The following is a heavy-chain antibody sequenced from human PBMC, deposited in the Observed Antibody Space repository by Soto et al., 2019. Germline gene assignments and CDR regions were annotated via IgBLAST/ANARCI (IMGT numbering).Heavy chain of an antibody. CDR3: ARNPRDYDFWSGYQPDCYYMDV. CDR1: GGTFSSYA. V-gene: IGHV1-69*13. CDR2: IIPIFGTA. J-gene: IGHJ6*03. D-gene: IGHD3-3*01. Sequence: EASVKVSCKASGGTFSSYAISWVRQAPGQGLEWMGGIIPIFGTANYAQKFQGRVTITADESTSTAYMELSSLRAEDTAVYYCARNPRDYDFWSGYQPDCYYMDVWGKGTTVTVSS.